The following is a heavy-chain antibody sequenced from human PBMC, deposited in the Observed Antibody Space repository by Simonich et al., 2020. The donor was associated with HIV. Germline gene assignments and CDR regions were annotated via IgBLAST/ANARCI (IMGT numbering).Heavy chain of an antibody. CDR2: INHSGIT. CDR1: GGSFRGYY. CDR3: ARRGHYYDSFDL. Sequence: QVQLHQWGAGLLKPSETLSLTCAVYGGSFRGYYWTWIRQSPGKGRGWIGEINHSGITNYNPSLKSRVTISLDTAKNQFSLKLSSVTAADTAVYYCARRGHYYDSFDLWGRGTLVTVSS. D-gene: IGHD3-22*01. J-gene: IGHJ2*01. V-gene: IGHV4-34*01.